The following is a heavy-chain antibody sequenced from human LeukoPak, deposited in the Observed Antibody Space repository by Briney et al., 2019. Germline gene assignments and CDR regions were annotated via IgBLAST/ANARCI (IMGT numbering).Heavy chain of an antibody. Sequence: GGSLRLSCAAFGFTFSSYWIHWVRQAPGEGPVWVSRINSDGTSTTYADPVKGRFTISRDSAKNTVYLQMNSLRAEDTAVYYCVRGGGADRPYGLDVWGQGTTVTVSS. CDR2: INSDGTST. V-gene: IGHV3-74*01. CDR1: GFTFSSYW. J-gene: IGHJ6*02. D-gene: IGHD6-6*01. CDR3: VRGGGADRPYGLDV.